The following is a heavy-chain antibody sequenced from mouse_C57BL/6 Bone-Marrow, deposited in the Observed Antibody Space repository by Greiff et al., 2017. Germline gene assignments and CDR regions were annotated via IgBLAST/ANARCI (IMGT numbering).Heavy chain of an antibody. CDR2: IYPGDGDT. CDR3: ARGPFRYGSSWRY. D-gene: IGHD1-1*01. J-gene: IGHJ2*01. Sequence: QVQLQQSGPELVKPGASVKISCKASGYAFSSSWMNWVKQRPGKGLEWIGRIYPGDGDTNYNGKFKGKATLTADNSSSTAYMQLSSLTSEDSAVYFCARGPFRYGSSWRYWGQGTTLTVSS. CDR1: GYAFSSSW. V-gene: IGHV1-82*01.